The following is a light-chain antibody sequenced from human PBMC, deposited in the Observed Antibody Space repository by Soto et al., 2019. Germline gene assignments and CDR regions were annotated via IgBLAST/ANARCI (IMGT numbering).Light chain of an antibody. Sequence: EIVLTQSPATLSLSPGERATLSCRASQSVSSYLAWYQQKPGQAPRLLSYDASFRVTGLPARFSGSGSGTDFTLTISSLEPEDFAVYYCQQRSDWPLTFGGGTKVDIK. CDR3: QQRSDWPLT. J-gene: IGKJ4*01. V-gene: IGKV3-11*01. CDR1: QSVSSY. CDR2: DAS.